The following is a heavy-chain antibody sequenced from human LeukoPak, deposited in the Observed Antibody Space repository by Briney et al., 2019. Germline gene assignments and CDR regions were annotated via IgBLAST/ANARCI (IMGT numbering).Heavy chain of an antibody. CDR1: GGSISSYY. J-gene: IGHJ3*02. CDR3: ARHTVTPLGDAFDI. V-gene: IGHV4-59*01. CDR2: IYYSGST. Sequence: SETLSLTCTVSGGSISSYYWSWIRQPPGKGLEWIGYIYYSGSTNYNPSLKSRVTISVDTPKNQFSLKLSSVTAADTAVYYCARHTVTPLGDAFDIWGQGTMVTVSS. D-gene: IGHD4-17*01.